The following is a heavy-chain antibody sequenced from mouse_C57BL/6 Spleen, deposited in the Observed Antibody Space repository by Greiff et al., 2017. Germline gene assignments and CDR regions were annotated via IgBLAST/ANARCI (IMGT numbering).Heavy chain of an antibody. V-gene: IGHV3-6*01. CDR3: ARDDGYYYWYFDV. CDR2: ISYDGSN. Sequence: EVQRVESGPGLVKPSQSLSLTCSVTGYSITSGYYWNWIRQFPGNKLEWMGYISYDGSNNYNPSLKNRISITRDTSKNQFFLKLNSVTTEDTATYYCARDDGYYYWYFDVWGTGTTVTVSS. D-gene: IGHD2-3*01. CDR1: GYSITSGYY. J-gene: IGHJ1*03.